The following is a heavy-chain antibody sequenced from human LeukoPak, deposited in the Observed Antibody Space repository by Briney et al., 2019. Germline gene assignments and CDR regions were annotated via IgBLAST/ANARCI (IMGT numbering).Heavy chain of an antibody. J-gene: IGHJ4*02. D-gene: IGHD2-15*01. CDR3: ARPPKGL. CDR2: IYYSGST. V-gene: IGHV4-59*01. Sequence: SETLSLTCNVSGGSINSYYWSWIRQPPGKGLEWIGYIYYSGSTNYNPSLKSRVTISVDTSKSQFSLKLSSVTAADTAVYYCARPPKGLWGQGTLVTVSS. CDR1: GGSINSYY.